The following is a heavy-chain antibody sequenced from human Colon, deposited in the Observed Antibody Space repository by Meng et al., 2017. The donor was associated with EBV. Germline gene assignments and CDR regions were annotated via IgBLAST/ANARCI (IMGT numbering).Heavy chain of an antibody. CDR2: IYHGGTT. J-gene: IGHJ5*02. V-gene: IGHV4-30-2*01. CDR3: ARGPYCGGDCYWFDP. Sequence: LLLPDSAPGLLQPSPSLSLTAAVSGASTSSGDDSWSWIRQPPGQDLEWIGYIYHGGTTYNTSLKSRVTISVDNSKNQFSLRLTSVTAADTAVYYCARGPYCGGDCYWFDPWGQGTLVTVSS. CDR1: GASTSSGDDS. D-gene: IGHD2-21*02.